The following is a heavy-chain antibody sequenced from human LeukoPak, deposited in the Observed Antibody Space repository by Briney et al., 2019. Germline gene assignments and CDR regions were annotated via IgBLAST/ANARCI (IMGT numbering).Heavy chain of an antibody. CDR2: IYYSGST. Sequence: SETLSLTCTVSGGSISSYYWSWIRQPPGKGLVWIGYIYYSGSTNYNPSLKSRATISVDTSKNQFSLKLSSVTAADTAVYYCATEPRYCSSTSCYYYFDYWGQGTLVIVSS. CDR3: ATEPRYCSSTSCYYYFDY. J-gene: IGHJ4*02. V-gene: IGHV4-59*01. D-gene: IGHD2-2*01. CDR1: GGSISSYY.